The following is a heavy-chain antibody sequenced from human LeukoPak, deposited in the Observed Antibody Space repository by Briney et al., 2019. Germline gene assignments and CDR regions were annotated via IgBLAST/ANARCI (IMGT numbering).Heavy chain of an antibody. V-gene: IGHV5-51*01. CDR1: GYSFTTNW. CDR2: IYPGDSDT. J-gene: IGHJ4*02. D-gene: IGHD2-15*01. CDR3: ARRSPYCSGGSCPDY. Sequence: GESLKISGKASGYSFTTNWIGWVRQMPGKGLEWMGIIYPGDSDTRYSTSFQGQVTISAVKSISTAYLQWSSLKASDTAMYYCARRSPYCSGGSCPDYWGQGTLVTVSS.